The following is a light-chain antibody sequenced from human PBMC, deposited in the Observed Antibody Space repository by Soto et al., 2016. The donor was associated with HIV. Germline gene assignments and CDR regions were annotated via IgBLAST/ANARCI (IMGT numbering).Light chain of an antibody. J-gene: IGKJ4*01. CDR2: AAS. CDR3: TKSITVPLNT. Sequence: DIQMTQPPSSLSASVGDRVTITCRASQGIGFFLAWYQQRPGKVPKLLIYAASTLQSGVPPRFSGSGSGTDFTLTINSLQPEDVATYYXTKSITVPLNTFGGETRVEI. V-gene: IGKV1-27*01. CDR1: QGIGFF.